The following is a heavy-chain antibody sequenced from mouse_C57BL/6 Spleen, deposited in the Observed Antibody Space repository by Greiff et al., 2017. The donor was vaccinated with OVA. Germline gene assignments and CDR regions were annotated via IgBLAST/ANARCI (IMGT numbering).Heavy chain of an antibody. D-gene: IGHD1-1*01. J-gene: IGHJ2*01. Sequence: QVQLQQSGAELVRPGASVTLSCKASGYTFTDYEMHWVKQTPVHGLEWIGAIDPETGGTAYNQKFKGKAILTADKSSSTAYMELRRLTSEDSAVYYCTRAPRGSSSYFDYWGQGTTLTVSS. CDR2: IDPETGGT. CDR1: GYTFTDYE. V-gene: IGHV1-15*01. CDR3: TRAPRGSSSYFDY.